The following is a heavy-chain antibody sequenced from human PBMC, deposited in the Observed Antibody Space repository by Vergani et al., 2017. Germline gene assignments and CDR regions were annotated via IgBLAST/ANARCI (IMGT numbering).Heavy chain of an antibody. D-gene: IGHD3-10*01. Sequence: VQLVQSGAEAKKPGSSVKVSCKASGGPFSSYAISWVRQRPGKGLEWMGLIFPGDADTRYSPSFEGQVTISADTSTSTAYVQWPSLKASDTAVYFCARLPRGLRGMSLEYWGQGTPVTVSS. CDR1: GGPFSSYA. CDR3: ARLPRGLRGMSLEY. CDR2: IFPGDADT. J-gene: IGHJ4*02. V-gene: IGHV5-51*01.